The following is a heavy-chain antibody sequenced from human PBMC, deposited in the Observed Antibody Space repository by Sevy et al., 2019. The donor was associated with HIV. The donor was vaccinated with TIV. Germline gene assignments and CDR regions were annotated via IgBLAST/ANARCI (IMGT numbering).Heavy chain of an antibody. Sequence: SETLSLTCAVYGGSFSGYYWSWIRQPPGKGLEWIGEINHSGSTNYNPSLKSRVTISVDASKNQFSLKLSSVTAADTAVYYCARGEGFDPWGQGTLVTVSS. CDR1: GGSFSGYY. CDR2: INHSGST. V-gene: IGHV4-34*01. CDR3: ARGEGFDP. J-gene: IGHJ5*02.